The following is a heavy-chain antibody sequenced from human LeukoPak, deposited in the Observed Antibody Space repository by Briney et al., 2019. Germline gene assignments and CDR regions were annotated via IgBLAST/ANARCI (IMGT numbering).Heavy chain of an antibody. CDR2: IWYDGSNK. D-gene: IGHD4-17*01. Sequence: GGSLRPSCAASGFTFSSYGMHWVRQAPGKGLEWVAVIWYDGSNKYYADSVKGRFTISRDNSKNTLYLQMNSLRAEDTAVYYCARESYGDNANNWFDPWAQGTLVTVSS. CDR1: GFTFSSYG. J-gene: IGHJ5*02. V-gene: IGHV3-33*01. CDR3: ARESYGDNANNWFDP.